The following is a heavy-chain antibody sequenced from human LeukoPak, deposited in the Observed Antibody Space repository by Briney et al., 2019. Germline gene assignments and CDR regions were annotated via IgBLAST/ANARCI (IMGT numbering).Heavy chain of an antibody. CDR3: ARDGVLLWFGELIGWFDP. D-gene: IGHD3-10*01. CDR2: ISTSGSHI. CDR1: GVTFSSYS. Sequence: PGGSLRLSCAASGVTFSSYSMNWVRQAPGKGLEWVSSISTSGSHIYFPDSVKGRFTISRDNSKNSLYLQMNSLRAEDTAVYYCARDGVLLWFGELIGWFDPWGQGTLVTVSS. V-gene: IGHV3-21*01. J-gene: IGHJ5*02.